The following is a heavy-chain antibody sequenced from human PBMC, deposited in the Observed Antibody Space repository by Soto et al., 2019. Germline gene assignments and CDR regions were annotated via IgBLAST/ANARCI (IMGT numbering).Heavy chain of an antibody. CDR3: AREATVTALDY. CDR2: IRSKAYGGTT. Sequence: SGGSLRLSCTASGFTFGDYAMSWFRQAPGKGLEWVGFIRSKAYGGTTEYAASVKGRFTISRDDSKSIAYLQMNSLRAEDTAVYYCAREATVTALDYWGQGTLVTVSS. CDR1: GFTFGDYA. V-gene: IGHV3-49*03. D-gene: IGHD4-17*01. J-gene: IGHJ4*02.